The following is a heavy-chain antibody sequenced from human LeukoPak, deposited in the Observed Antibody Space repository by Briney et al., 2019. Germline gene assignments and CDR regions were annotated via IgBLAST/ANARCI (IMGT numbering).Heavy chain of an antibody. CDR2: IYGGGPT. CDR1: GFTVSRNY. CDR3: ARDLGIAGTTHAFDI. J-gene: IGHJ3*02. D-gene: IGHD1-14*01. V-gene: IGHV3-53*01. Sequence: GGSLRLSCAASGFTVSRNYMSWVRQAPGRGLECVSVIYGGGPTYYADSVKGRFTISRDTAKNTLYLQMNSLRGKDTAVYFCARDLGIAGTTHAFDIWGHGTMVTVSS.